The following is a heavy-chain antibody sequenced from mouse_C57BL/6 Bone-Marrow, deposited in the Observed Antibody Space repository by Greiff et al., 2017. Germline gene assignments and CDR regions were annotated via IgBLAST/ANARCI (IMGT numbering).Heavy chain of an antibody. D-gene: IGHD1-1*01. J-gene: IGHJ4*01. CDR2: INPGSGGS. CDR1: GYALTNYL. V-gene: IGHV1-54*01. Sequence: VMLVESGAELVRPGTSVKVSCKASGYALTNYLIEWVKQRPGQGLEWIGVINPGSGGSNYNEKFKGKATLTADKSSSTHYMQRSRLTSEDSAVYFCASGFIYYYGSSYFSYAMDYWGQGTSVTVSS. CDR3: ASGFIYYYGSSYFSYAMDY.